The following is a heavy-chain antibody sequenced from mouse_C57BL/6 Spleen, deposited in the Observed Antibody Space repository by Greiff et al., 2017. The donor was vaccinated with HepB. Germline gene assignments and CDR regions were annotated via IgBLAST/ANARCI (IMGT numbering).Heavy chain of an antibody. V-gene: IGHV1-26*01. J-gene: IGHJ4*01. CDR3: ARAYDGYYSYAMDY. CDR1: GYTFTDYY. D-gene: IGHD2-3*01. CDR2: INPNNGGT. Sequence: VHVKQSGPELVKPGASVKISCKASGYTFTDYYMNWVKQSHGKSLEWIGDINPNNGGTSYNQKFKGQATLTVYKSSSTAYMELRSLTSEDSAVYYCARAYDGYYSYAMDYWGQGTSVTVSS.